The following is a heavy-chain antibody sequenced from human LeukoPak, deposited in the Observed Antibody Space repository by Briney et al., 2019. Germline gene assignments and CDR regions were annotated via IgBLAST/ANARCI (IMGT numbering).Heavy chain of an antibody. CDR3: ARRDKSLTFLFPLAS. J-gene: IGHJ4*02. CDR1: GVSISSGNW. CDR2: THRSGDT. Sequence: SEALSLTCAVYGVSISSGNWWTWVRQPPGKGLEWIGETHRSGDTKYNPSLNGRVTISMDNSKNQLSLNLISVTAADTAMYYCARRDKSLTFLFPLASWAQGPLFPASS. V-gene: IGHV4/OR15-8*02. D-gene: IGHD2/OR15-2a*01.